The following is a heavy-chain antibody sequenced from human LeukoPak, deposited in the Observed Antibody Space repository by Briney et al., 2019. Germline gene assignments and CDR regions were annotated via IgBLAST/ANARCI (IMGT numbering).Heavy chain of an antibody. Sequence: GRSLRLSCAASGFTFSSYAMYWVRQSPGKGLEWVAVISYDGGNKYYADSVKGRFTISRDNSKNTLYLQMNSLRAEDTAVYYCARDARTVGITMIVVGFDYWGQGTLVTVSS. J-gene: IGHJ4*02. V-gene: IGHV3-30*04. CDR1: GFTFSSYA. D-gene: IGHD3-22*01. CDR2: ISYDGGNK. CDR3: ARDARTVGITMIVVGFDY.